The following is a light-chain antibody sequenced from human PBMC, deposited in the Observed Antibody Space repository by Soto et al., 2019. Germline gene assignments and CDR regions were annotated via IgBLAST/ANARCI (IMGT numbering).Light chain of an antibody. CDR3: AAWDDSLNGVV. CDR2: SSN. Sequence: QSVLTQPPSASGTPGKRVTISCSGSSSNIGSNSVNWYQQLPGTAPNLLMYSSNQRPSGVPDRFSGSKSGTSASLAISGLQSEDEADYYCAAWDDSLNGVVFGGGTKLTVL. V-gene: IGLV1-44*01. J-gene: IGLJ2*01. CDR1: SSNIGSNS.